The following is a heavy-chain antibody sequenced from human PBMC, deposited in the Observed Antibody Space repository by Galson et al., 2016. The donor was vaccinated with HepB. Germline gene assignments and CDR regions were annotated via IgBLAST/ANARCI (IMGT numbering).Heavy chain of an antibody. V-gene: IGHV1-3*01. CDR2: INAGNGNT. J-gene: IGHJ5*02. Sequence: SVKVSCKASGYTFTSYAMHWVRQAPGQRLEWMGWINAGNGNTKYSQKFQGRVTITRDTSASTAYMELSSLRSEDTAVYYCARDQQGSTGGYLWFGESMGTYNWFDPWGQGTLVTVSS. D-gene: IGHD3-10*01. CDR1: GYTFTSYA. CDR3: ARDQQGSTGGYLWFGESMGTYNWFDP.